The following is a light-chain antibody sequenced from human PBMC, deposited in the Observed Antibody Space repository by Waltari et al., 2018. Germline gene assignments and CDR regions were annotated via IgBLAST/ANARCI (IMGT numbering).Light chain of an antibody. V-gene: IGLV3-27*01. J-gene: IGLJ3*02. CDR2: NNS. Sequence: SYELTQSSSVSVSPGQTARITCSGDVLAKKHGRWFQQKPGQAPVVVIYNNSERPSGIPARFSGDSSGSTVTLTISGVQVEDEADYYCYSAADNQLVVGGGTKLTGL. CDR3: YSAADNQLV. CDR1: VLAKKH.